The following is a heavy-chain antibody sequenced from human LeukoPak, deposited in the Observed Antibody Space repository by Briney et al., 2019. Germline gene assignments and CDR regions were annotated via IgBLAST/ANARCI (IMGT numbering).Heavy chain of an antibody. Sequence: ASVKVSCKASGYTFTSYDINWVRQATGQGLEWMGWINPNSGNTGYAQKFQGRVTMTRNTSISTAYMELSSLRSEDTAVYYFARAVTDSSGYYYWFDPWGQGTLVTLSS. J-gene: IGHJ5*02. CDR1: GYTFTSYD. CDR2: INPNSGNT. CDR3: ARAVTDSSGYYYWFDP. V-gene: IGHV1-8*01. D-gene: IGHD3-22*01.